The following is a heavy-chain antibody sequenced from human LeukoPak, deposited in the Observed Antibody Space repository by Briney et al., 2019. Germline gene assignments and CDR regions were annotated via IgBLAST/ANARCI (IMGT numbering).Heavy chain of an antibody. CDR3: TRDPNALDY. V-gene: IGHV3-48*01. CDR2: ITRSSSTI. J-gene: IGHJ4*02. CDR1: GFTFSTYS. Sequence: GGSLRLSCAATGFTFSTYSMTWVRQAPGKGLEWVSYITRSSSTIHYADSVRGRFTVSRDNAQNSLYLQMNSLRAEDTAVYFCTRDPNALDYWGQGTLVTVSS.